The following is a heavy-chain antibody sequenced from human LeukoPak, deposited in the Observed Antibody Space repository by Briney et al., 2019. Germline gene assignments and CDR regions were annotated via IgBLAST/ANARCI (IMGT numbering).Heavy chain of an antibody. D-gene: IGHD2-21*02. CDR3: ARQVTVGSFFDY. J-gene: IGHJ4*02. CDR1: GGSISISSSNW. CDR2: IFHSGST. V-gene: IGHV4-4*02. Sequence: SETLSLTCAVSGGSISISSSNWWSWVRQPPGKGLEWIGEIFHSGSTNYNPSLKSRVTISVDKSKNQFSLKLSSVTAADTAVYYCARQVTVGSFFDYWGQGTLVTVSS.